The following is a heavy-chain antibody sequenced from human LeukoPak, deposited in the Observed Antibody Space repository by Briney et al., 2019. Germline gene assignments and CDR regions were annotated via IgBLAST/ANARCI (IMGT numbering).Heavy chain of an antibody. D-gene: IGHD5-18*01. CDR3: ARVRVCDVDTATVTMGYYFDY. V-gene: IGHV4-59*12. Sequence: SETLSLTCTVSGGSISSYYWSWIRQPPGKGLEWIGYIYYSGSTNYNPSLKSRVTISIDTSKNQFSLKLSSVTAADTAVYYCARVRVCDVDTATVTMGYYFDYWGPGTLVTVSS. CDR2: IYYSGST. J-gene: IGHJ4*02. CDR1: GGSISSYY.